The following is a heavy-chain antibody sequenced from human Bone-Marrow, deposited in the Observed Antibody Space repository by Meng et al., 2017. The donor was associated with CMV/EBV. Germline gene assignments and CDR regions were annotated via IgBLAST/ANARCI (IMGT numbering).Heavy chain of an antibody. CDR2: ISSSSSTI. J-gene: IGHJ6*04. Sequence: GESLKISCAASGFTFSSYSMNWVRQAPGKGLEWVSYISSSSSTIYYADSVKGRFTISRDNAKNSLYLQMNSLRAEDTAVYYCARDLASSSWDFYYYDMDVCGEATTATSSS. D-gene: IGHD6-13*01. V-gene: IGHV3-48*04. CDR1: GFTFSSYS. CDR3: ARDLASSSWDFYYYDMDV.